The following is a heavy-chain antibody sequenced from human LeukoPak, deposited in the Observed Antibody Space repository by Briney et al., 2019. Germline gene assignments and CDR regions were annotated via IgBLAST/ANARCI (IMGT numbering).Heavy chain of an antibody. CDR2: INHSRST. Sequence: PSETLSLTCAVYGGSFSGYYWSWIRQPPGKGLEWIGEINHSRSTNYNPSLKSRVSISVDSSKNQFSLKVSSVTAADTAVYYCARGSDTAAGLYWGQGTLVTVSS. V-gene: IGHV4-34*01. CDR3: ARGSDTAAGLY. D-gene: IGHD6-13*01. CDR1: GGSFSGYY. J-gene: IGHJ4*02.